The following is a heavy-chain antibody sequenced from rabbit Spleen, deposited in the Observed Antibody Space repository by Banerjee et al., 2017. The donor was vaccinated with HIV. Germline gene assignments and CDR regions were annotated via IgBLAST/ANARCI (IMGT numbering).Heavy chain of an antibody. D-gene: IGHD1-1*01. Sequence: QSLEESGGDLVKPGASLTLTCTASGVSFSSNYYMCWVRQAPGKGLEWIACIDTGSSGFTYFASWAKGRFTISKTSSTTVTLQVTSLTAADTATYFCARDSGDWCFDVWGPGTLVTVS. CDR3: ARDSGDWCFDV. V-gene: IGHV1S40*01. CDR1: GVSFSSNYY. J-gene: IGHJ2*01. CDR2: IDTGSSGFT.